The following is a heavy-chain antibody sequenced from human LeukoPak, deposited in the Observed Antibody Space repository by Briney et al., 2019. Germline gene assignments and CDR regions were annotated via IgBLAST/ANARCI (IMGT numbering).Heavy chain of an antibody. CDR3: ATIPPWSSSWYHWFDP. J-gene: IGHJ5*02. V-gene: IGHV1-3*01. CDR2: INAGNGNT. CDR1: GYTFTSYA. D-gene: IGHD6-13*01. Sequence: PWASVKVSCKASGYTFTSYAMHWVRQAPGQRLEWMGWINAGNGNTKYSQKFQGRVTITRDTSASTAYMELSSLRSEDTAVYYCATIPPWSSSWYHWFDPWGQGTLVTVSS.